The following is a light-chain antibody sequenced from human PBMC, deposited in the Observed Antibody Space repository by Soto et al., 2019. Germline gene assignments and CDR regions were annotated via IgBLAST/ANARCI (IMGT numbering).Light chain of an antibody. V-gene: IGLV3-21*02. CDR1: NIGTKS. J-gene: IGLJ2*01. Sequence: SYELTQPPAVSVVPGQTARITCGGDNIGTKSVHWYQQKAGQAPVLVVYDDSDRPSGISERLSGSNSGNTATLTISTVEAGDEADYYCQVWDGSTDQVVFAGGTKLTVL. CDR2: DDS. CDR3: QVWDGSTDQVV.